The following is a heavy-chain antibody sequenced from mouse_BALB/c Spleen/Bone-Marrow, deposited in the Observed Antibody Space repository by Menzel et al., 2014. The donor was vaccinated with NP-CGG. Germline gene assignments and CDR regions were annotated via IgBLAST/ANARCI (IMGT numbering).Heavy chain of an antibody. D-gene: IGHD2-1*01. CDR2: IDPANGNT. V-gene: IGHV14-3*02. CDR3: ARNGNYGAWFAY. CDR1: GFNIKDTY. Sequence: VQLQQSGAELVKPGASVKLSCTASGFNIKDTYMHWVKQRPEQGLEWLGRIDPANGNTKYDPKFQGKATITADTSSNTAYLQLSSLTSEDTAVYYCARNGNYGAWFAYWVQGTPVSVSA. J-gene: IGHJ3*01.